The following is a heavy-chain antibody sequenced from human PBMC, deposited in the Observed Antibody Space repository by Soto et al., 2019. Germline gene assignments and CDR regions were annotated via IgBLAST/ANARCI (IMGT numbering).Heavy chain of an antibody. J-gene: IGHJ1*01. D-gene: IGHD3-16*01. CDR2: ISAYNGKT. CDR1: GYTFANYG. Sequence: QVQLVQSGAEVKKPGASVKVSCKASGYTFANYGFSWVRQAPGQGPEWMGWISAYNGKTNSAQKCQGRVTMSTDTFTSTAYMELRSLRSDDTAVYYCARSAGGAATSTVFWGQGTLVTVSS. V-gene: IGHV1-18*01. CDR3: ARSAGGAATSTVF.